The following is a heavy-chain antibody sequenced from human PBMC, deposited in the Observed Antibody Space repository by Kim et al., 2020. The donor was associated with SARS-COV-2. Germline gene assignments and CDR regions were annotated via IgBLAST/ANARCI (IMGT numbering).Heavy chain of an antibody. Sequence: GGSPRLSCAASGFTFSSYWMSWVRQAPGKGLEWVANIKQDGSEKYYVDSVKGRFTISRDNAKNSLYLQMNSLRAEDTAVYYCARDSKIGYSSSWYYYYGMDVWGQGTTVTVSS. CDR1: GFTFSSYW. V-gene: IGHV3-7*03. CDR2: IKQDGSEK. D-gene: IGHD6-13*01. J-gene: IGHJ6*02. CDR3: ARDSKIGYSSSWYYYYGMDV.